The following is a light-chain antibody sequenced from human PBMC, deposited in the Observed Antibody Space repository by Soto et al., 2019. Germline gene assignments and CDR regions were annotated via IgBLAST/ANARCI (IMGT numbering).Light chain of an antibody. Sequence: NFMLTQPHSVSESPGKTVTISCTRSSGSIASNHVQWYRQRPGSAPTTVIYKDNQRPSGVHDRFSGSFDSSSNSASLTISGLKTEDEADDYCKSYDDNSVVFGGGTKVTVL. J-gene: IGLJ2*01. CDR2: KDN. CDR1: SGSIASNH. CDR3: KSYDDNSVV. V-gene: IGLV6-57*04.